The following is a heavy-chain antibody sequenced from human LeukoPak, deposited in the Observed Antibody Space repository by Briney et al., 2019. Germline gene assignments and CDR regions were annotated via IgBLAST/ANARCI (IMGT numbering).Heavy chain of an antibody. D-gene: IGHD3-10*02. Sequence: GGSLRLSCAASGFTFNTYTMNWVRQAPGKGLEWVSCIGSGSAYSYYAESVKGRFIISRDNAKNSLYLQMNSLRAEDTAVYYCAELGITMIGGVWGKGTTVTISS. CDR1: GFTFNTYT. CDR2: IGSGSAYS. J-gene: IGHJ6*04. CDR3: AELGITMIGGV. V-gene: IGHV3-21*01.